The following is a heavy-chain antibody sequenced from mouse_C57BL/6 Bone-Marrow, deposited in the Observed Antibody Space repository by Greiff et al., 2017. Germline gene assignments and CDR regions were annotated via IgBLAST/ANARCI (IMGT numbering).Heavy chain of an antibody. CDR3: AREAVFFYYAIDY. J-gene: IGHJ4*01. V-gene: IGHV1-69*01. CDR2: IDPSDSYT. Sequence: VQLQQPGAELVMPGASVKLSCKASGYTFTSYWMHWVKQRPGQGLEWIGEIDPSDSYTNYNQKFKGKSTLTVDKSSSTAYMQLSSLTSEDSAVYYCAREAVFFYYAIDYWGQGTSVTVSS. CDR1: GYTFTSYW.